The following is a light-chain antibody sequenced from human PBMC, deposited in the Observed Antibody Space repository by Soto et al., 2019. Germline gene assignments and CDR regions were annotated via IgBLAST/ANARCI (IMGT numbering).Light chain of an antibody. Sequence: QSVLTQPASVSGSPGQSITISCTGTSSDVGGYNYVSWYQQHPGKAPKLMIYAVSNRPSGVSNRFSGSKSGNTASLTISGLQAEDEAYYYCSSYTSSSTGVFGTGTKLTVL. CDR3: SSYTSSSTGV. J-gene: IGLJ1*01. V-gene: IGLV2-14*01. CDR1: SSDVGGYNY. CDR2: AVS.